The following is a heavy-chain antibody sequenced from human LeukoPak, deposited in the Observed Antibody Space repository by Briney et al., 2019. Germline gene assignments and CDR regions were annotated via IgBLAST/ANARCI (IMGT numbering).Heavy chain of an antibody. J-gene: IGHJ4*02. D-gene: IGHD2-2*01. CDR2: ISAYNGNT. CDR1: GYTFTSYG. V-gene: IGHV1-18*01. Sequence: GASVKVSCKASGYTFTSYGISWVRQAPGQGLEWMGWISAYNGNTNYAQKLQGRVTMTTDTSTSTAYMELRSLRSDDPAVYYCARARYCSSTSCSEFDYWGQGTLVTVPS. CDR3: ARARYCSSTSCSEFDY.